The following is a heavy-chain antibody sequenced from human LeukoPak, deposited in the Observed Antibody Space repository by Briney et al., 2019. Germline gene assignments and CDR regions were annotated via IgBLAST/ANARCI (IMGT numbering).Heavy chain of an antibody. Sequence: GGSLRLSCAASGFPFSNYAMTWVRQAPGKGLQRVSGISDSGDRTYYADSVKGRFTISRDNSKNMLYLQMNSLRVEDTALYYCAKGLGTSGYHDYWGQGTLVTVSS. CDR1: GFPFSNYA. D-gene: IGHD3-22*01. V-gene: IGHV3-23*01. J-gene: IGHJ4*02. CDR2: ISDSGDRT. CDR3: AKGLGTSGYHDY.